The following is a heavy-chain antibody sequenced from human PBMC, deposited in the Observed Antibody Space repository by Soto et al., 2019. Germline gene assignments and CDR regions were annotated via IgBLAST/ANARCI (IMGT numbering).Heavy chain of an antibody. CDR1: GGSISSGGYS. Sequence: SETLSLTCAVSGGSISSGGYSWSWIRQPPGKGLEWIGYIYYSGSTNCNPSLKSRVTISVDTSKNQFSLKLSSVTAADTAVYYCARMTPTVVMAFDYWGQGTLVTVSS. CDR3: ARMTPTVVMAFDY. CDR2: IYYSGST. D-gene: IGHD2-21*01. J-gene: IGHJ4*02. V-gene: IGHV4-61*08.